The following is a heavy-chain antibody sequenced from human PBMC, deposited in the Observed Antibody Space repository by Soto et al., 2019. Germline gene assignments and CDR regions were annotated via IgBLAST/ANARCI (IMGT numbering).Heavy chain of an antibody. Sequence: QVQLVQSGAEVKKPGASVKVSCKASGYTFTGYYMHWVRQAPGQGLGWMGWISPNSGDTNYAQRVQGRVTMTRDTSISTAYMELSRLRSDDTAVYYCARGGAYSYGPFFDYWGQGTLVTVSS. CDR3: ARGGAYSYGPFFDY. V-gene: IGHV1-2*02. D-gene: IGHD5-18*01. J-gene: IGHJ4*02. CDR2: ISPNSGDT. CDR1: GYTFTGYY.